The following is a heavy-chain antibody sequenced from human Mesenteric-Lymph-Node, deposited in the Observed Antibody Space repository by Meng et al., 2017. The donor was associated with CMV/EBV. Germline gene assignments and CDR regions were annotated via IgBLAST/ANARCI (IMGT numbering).Heavy chain of an antibody. CDR2: ISWNSGSI. CDR3: ARENELMGGFDP. D-gene: IGHD1-1*01. CDR1: GFTFDDYA. J-gene: IGHJ5*02. Sequence: SLKISCAASGFTFDDYAMHWVRQAPGKGLEWVSGISWNSGSIGYADSVKGRFTISRDNAKNSLYLQMNSLRAEDTALYYCARENELMGGFDPWGQGTLVTVSS. V-gene: IGHV3-9*01.